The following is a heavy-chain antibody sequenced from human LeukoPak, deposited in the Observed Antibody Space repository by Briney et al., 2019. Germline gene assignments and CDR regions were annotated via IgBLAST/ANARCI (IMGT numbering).Heavy chain of an antibody. CDR2: ISGSGDYT. CDR3: ARDSVLLWFGDLPYYFDI. D-gene: IGHD3-10*01. V-gene: IGHV3-23*01. CDR1: GFTFNSYA. Sequence: GGSLRLSCAASGFTFNSYAMSWVRQAPGEGLEWVSAISGSGDYTYYADSVKGRVTISRDNSKNTLYLQMSSLRAEDTAVYYCARDSVLLWFGDLPYYFDIWGQGTLVTVSS. J-gene: IGHJ4*02.